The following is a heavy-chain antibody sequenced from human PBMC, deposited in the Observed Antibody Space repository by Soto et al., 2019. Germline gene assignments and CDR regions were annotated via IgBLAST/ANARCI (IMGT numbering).Heavy chain of an antibody. Sequence: QVQLVQSGAEVKKPGASVKVSCKASGYTFIGYYMHWVRQAPGQGLEWMGWINANSGGTNYAQKFQGGVTTTRDAAISTADMELSRLGSDDTAVYDGAGVIGNQLFLGGLDVWGQGTTVTVCS. CDR3: AGVIGNQLFLGGLDV. D-gene: IGHD2-2*01. CDR2: INANSGGT. J-gene: IGHJ6*02. V-gene: IGHV1-2*02. CDR1: GYTFIGYY.